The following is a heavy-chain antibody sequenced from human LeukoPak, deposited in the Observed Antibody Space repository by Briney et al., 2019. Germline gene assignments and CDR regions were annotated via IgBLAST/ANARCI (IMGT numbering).Heavy chain of an antibody. Sequence: PGGSLRLSCAASGFTFSSYVMSWVRQAPGKGLQWVSDISGSGGSTYYADSVKGRFTISRDNSKNTVYLQMNSLRAEDTAVYYCAKGDYYDSSGYYVYWGQGTLVTVSS. CDR3: AKGDYYDSSGYYVY. D-gene: IGHD3-22*01. CDR1: GFTFSSYV. J-gene: IGHJ4*02. V-gene: IGHV3-23*01. CDR2: ISGSGGST.